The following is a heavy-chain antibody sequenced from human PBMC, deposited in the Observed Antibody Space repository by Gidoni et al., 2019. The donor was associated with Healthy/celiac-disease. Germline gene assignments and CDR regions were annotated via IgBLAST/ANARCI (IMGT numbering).Heavy chain of an antibody. CDR3: AREGPGGTCCFFDY. J-gene: IGHJ4*02. CDR1: GFTFSSYS. Sequence: EVPLVESGGGLVKPGGSLRLSCAASGFTFSSYSMNWVRQAPGKGLEWVSSISSSSSYINYADSVKGRFTISRDNAKNSLYLQMNSLRAEDTAVYYCAREGPGGTCCFFDYWGQGTLVTVSS. D-gene: IGHD2-2*01. CDR2: ISSSSSYI. V-gene: IGHV3-21*01.